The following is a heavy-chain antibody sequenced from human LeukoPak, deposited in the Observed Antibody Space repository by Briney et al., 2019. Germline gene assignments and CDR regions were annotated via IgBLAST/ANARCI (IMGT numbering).Heavy chain of an antibody. J-gene: IGHJ4*02. Sequence: PGGSLRLSCAASGFTFSNYGMHWVRQAPGKGLEWVAVIWYDGSNKYYADSVKGRFTNSRDDSKSTLYLQMNSLRAEDTAVYYCARDVRDGTLDYWGQGTLVTVSS. D-gene: IGHD5-24*01. CDR3: ARDVRDGTLDY. CDR2: IWYDGSNK. V-gene: IGHV3-33*01. CDR1: GFTFSNYG.